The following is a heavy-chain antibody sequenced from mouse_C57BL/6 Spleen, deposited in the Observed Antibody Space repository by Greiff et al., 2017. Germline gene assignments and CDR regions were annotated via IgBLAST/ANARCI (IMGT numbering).Heavy chain of an antibody. Sequence: EVQGVESGPGMVKPSQSLSLTCTVTGYSITSGYDWHWIRHFPGNKLEWMGYISYSGSTNYNPSLKSRISITHDTSKNHFFLKLNSVTTEDTATYYCARSYDYDALFDYWGQGTTLTVSS. CDR2: ISYSGST. D-gene: IGHD2-4*01. V-gene: IGHV3-1*01. CDR3: ARSYDYDALFDY. CDR1: GYSITSGYD. J-gene: IGHJ2*01.